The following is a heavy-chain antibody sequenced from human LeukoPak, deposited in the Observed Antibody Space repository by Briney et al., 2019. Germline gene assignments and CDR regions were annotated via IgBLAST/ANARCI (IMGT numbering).Heavy chain of an antibody. CDR3: ARGGTYCPDY. D-gene: IGHD1-26*01. CDR2: ISSNSSPI. V-gene: IGHV3-48*02. CDR1: GFTFSSYN. Sequence: HPGGSLRLSCAASGFTFSSYNMNWVRQAPGKGLEWVSYISSNSSPIFYADSVKGRFTISRDNAKNSLYLQMNSLRDEDTAVYYCARGGTYCPDYWGQGTLVTVSS. J-gene: IGHJ4*02.